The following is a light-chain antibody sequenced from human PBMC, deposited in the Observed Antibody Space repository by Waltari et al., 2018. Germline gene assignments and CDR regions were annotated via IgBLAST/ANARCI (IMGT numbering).Light chain of an antibody. J-gene: IGKJ1*01. CDR2: GAS. Sequence: EIQLTQSPSSVSASVGDRVTITCRASQGISSWLAWYQQKPGKGPNLLIFGASTLQTGVPSRFSGSGSGTDFTLTISSLHPEDSATYFCQQGNSFPPTFGQGTRVEIK. CDR3: QQGNSFPPT. CDR1: QGISSW. V-gene: IGKV1-12*01.